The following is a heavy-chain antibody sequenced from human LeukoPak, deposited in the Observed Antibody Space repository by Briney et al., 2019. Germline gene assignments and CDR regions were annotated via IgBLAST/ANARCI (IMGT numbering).Heavy chain of an antibody. J-gene: IGHJ6*03. CDR3: ARTPHTYYYGSGSYYKASPRKDYYYYYYMDV. CDR1: GFTFSSYG. V-gene: IGHV3-33*01. D-gene: IGHD3-10*01. CDR2: IWYDGSNK. Sequence: TGGSLRLSCAASGFTFSSYGMHWVRQAPGKGLEWVAVIWYDGSNKYYADSVKGRFTISRDNSKNTLYLQMNSLRAEDTAVYYCARTPHTYYYGSGSYYKASPRKDYYYYYYMDVWGKGTTVTVSS.